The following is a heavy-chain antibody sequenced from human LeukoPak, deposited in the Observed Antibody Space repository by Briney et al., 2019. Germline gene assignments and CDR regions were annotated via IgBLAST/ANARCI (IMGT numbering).Heavy chain of an antibody. D-gene: IGHD2-2*01. CDR3: ASARESCIGSSCYEYFHH. CDR1: GFTFTTYT. V-gene: IGHV3-21*01. Sequence: GGSLRLSCAASGFTFTTYTMNWVRQAPGKGLEWVSSISSSYIHYADSVKGRFTISRDNAKNSLYLQMSSLRAEDTAVYYCASARESCIGSSCYEYFHHWGQGTPLTVSS. CDR2: ISSSYI. J-gene: IGHJ1*01.